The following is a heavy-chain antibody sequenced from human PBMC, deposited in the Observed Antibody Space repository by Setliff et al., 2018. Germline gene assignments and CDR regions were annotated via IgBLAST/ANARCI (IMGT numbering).Heavy chain of an antibody. CDR2: IKSTIDGGAI. D-gene: IGHD2-15*01. J-gene: IGHJ4*02. V-gene: IGHV3-15*01. Sequence: PGGSLRLSCAASGVTFTKAWMSLVRQAPGKGLEWVGRIKSTIDGGAIDYAAPVKGRFTISRDDSENSVYLEMNRLNTDDTAVYYCARSPAFDYWGQGTLVTVSS. CDR3: ARSPAFDY. CDR1: GVTFTKAW.